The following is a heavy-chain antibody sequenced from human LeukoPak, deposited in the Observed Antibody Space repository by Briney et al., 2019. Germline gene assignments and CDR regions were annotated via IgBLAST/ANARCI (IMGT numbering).Heavy chain of an antibody. CDR1: GYTFTSYG. D-gene: IGHD6-19*01. CDR2: ISAYNGNT. V-gene: IGHV1-18*01. J-gene: IGHJ6*02. CDR3: ARAGIAVAGSRSYGMDV. Sequence: GASVKVSCKAPGYTFTSYGISWVRQAPGQGLEWMGWISAYNGNTNYSQKFQGRVTMTTDTSTSTAYMELRSLRSDATAVYYCARAGIAVAGSRSYGMDVWGQGTTVTVSS.